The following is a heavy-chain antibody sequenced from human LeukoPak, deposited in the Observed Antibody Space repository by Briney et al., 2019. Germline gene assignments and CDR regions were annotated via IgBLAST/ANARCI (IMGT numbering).Heavy chain of an antibody. Sequence: PGGSLRLSCVASGFTSSNYAMTWVRQAPGKGLEWVSTVSGPGTDRYYVDSLKGRFTISRDNSKQTVYLQMKNLRHEDTAIYYCAKYCGADCFSGIDHWGQGTLVTVSS. D-gene: IGHD2-21*02. V-gene: IGHV3-23*01. CDR2: VSGPGTDR. CDR1: GFTSSNYA. J-gene: IGHJ4*02. CDR3: AKYCGADCFSGIDH.